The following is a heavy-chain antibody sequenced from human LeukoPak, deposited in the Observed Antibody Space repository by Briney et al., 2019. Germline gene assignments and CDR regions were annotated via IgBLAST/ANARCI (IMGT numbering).Heavy chain of an antibody. CDR1: GFTFNSYA. CDR3: AKEEPGDFGY. D-gene: IGHD1-14*01. Sequence: PGGSLRLSCAASGFTFNSYAMNWVRQAPGKGLEWVSVVSGSGGSTYYADSVKGRFTISRDNSKNTLYLQINSLRAEDTAIYYCAKEEPGDFGYWGQGTLVTVSS. V-gene: IGHV3-23*01. CDR2: VSGSGGST. J-gene: IGHJ4*02.